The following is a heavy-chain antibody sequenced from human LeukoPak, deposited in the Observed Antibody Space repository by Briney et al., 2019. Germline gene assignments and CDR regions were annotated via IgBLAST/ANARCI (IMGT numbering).Heavy chain of an antibody. Sequence: GSSVKVSCKASGGTFSSYAISWVRQAPGQGLEWMGGIIPIFGTASYAQKFQGRVTITTDESTSTAYMELSSLRSEDTAVYYCAMGGRDGYPRWFDPWGQGTLVTVSS. CDR2: IIPIFGTA. V-gene: IGHV1-69*05. CDR3: AMGGRDGYPRWFDP. CDR1: GGTFSSYA. J-gene: IGHJ5*02. D-gene: IGHD5-24*01.